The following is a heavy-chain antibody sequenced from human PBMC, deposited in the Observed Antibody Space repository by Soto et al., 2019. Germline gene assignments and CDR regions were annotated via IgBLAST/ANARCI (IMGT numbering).Heavy chain of an antibody. D-gene: IGHD5-18*01. CDR1: GFTFSSYA. V-gene: IGHV3-30-3*01. CDR2: ISYDGSNK. J-gene: IGHJ4*02. CDR3: ARSRGYSYGPTIDY. Sequence: QVQLVESGGGVVQPGRSLRLSCAASGFTFSSYAMHWVRQAPGKGLEWVAVISYDGSNKYYADSVKGRFTISRDNSKNTLYLQMNILRAEDTAVYYCARSRGYSYGPTIDYWGQGTLVTVSS.